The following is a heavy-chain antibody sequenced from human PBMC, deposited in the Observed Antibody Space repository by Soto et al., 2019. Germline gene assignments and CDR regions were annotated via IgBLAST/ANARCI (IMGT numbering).Heavy chain of an antibody. CDR1: GGSLSSGAYY. D-gene: IGHD2-15*01. J-gene: IGHJ4*02. CDR2: IYYSGST. CDR3: ARRYGGNFDY. V-gene: IGHV4-31*03. Sequence: SETLSLTCTVSGGSLSSGAYYWSWIRQHPGRGLEWIGYIYYSGSTYYNPSLESRVTLSVDTSKAQFSLKLSSVTAADTAVYYCARRYGGNFDYWGQGTLVTVSS.